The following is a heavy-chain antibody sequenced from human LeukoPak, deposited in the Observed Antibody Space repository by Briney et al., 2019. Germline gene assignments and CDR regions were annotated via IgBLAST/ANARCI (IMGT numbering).Heavy chain of an antibody. V-gene: IGHV4-59*12. Sequence: PSETLSLTCTVSGGSISSYYWSWIRQPPGKGLEWIGYIYYSGSTNYNPSLKSRVTMSVDTSKNQFSLKLSSVTAADTAVYYCARGLDYGDYRIDYWGQGTLVTVSS. J-gene: IGHJ4*02. D-gene: IGHD4-17*01. CDR2: IYYSGST. CDR3: ARGLDYGDYRIDY. CDR1: GGSISSYY.